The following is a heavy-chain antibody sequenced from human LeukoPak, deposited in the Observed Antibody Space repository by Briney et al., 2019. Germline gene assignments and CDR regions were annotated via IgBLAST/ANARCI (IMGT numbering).Heavy chain of an antibody. Sequence: ASVKVSCKASGYTFTSYYMHWVRQAPGQGLEWMGIINPSGGSTSYAQKFQGRVTMTRDTSTSTAYMELSSLRSEDTAVYYCARADRGGYCSGGSCFLPDAFDIWGQGTMVTVSS. CDR1: GYTFTSYY. CDR2: INPSGGST. D-gene: IGHD2-15*01. CDR3: ARADRGGYCSGGSCFLPDAFDI. J-gene: IGHJ3*02. V-gene: IGHV1-46*03.